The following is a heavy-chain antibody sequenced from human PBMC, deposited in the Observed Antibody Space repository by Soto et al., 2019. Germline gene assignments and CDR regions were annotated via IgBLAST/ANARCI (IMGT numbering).Heavy chain of an antibody. Sequence: GASVKVSCKASGYTFTSYGISWVRQAPGQGLEWMGWISAYNGNTNYAQKLQGRVTMTTDTSTSTAYMELRSLRSDDTAVYYCARDPGYYDSSGYYLTVVSTPRFDYWGQGTLVTV. D-gene: IGHD3-22*01. V-gene: IGHV1-18*04. J-gene: IGHJ4*02. CDR1: GYTFTSYG. CDR3: ARDPGYYDSSGYYLTVVSTPRFDY. CDR2: ISAYNGNT.